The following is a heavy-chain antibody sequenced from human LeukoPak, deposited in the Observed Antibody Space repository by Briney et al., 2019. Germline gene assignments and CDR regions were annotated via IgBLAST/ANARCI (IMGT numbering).Heavy chain of an antibody. V-gene: IGHV4-59*08. D-gene: IGHD6-6*01. CDR2: IYYSGST. CDR3: ARHCLEYSSSSWFDP. Sequence: SETLSLTCTVSGGSISTYYWSWIRQPPGKGLEWIGYIYYSGSTNYNPSLKSRVIISVDTSKNQFSLKLSSVTAADTAVYYCARHCLEYSSSSWFDPWGQGTLVTVSS. J-gene: IGHJ5*02. CDR1: GGSISTYY.